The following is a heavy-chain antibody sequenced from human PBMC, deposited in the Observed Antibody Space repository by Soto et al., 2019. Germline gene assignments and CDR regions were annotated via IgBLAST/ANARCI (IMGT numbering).Heavy chain of an antibody. CDR1: GFTFSSYW. J-gene: IGHJ3*02. D-gene: IGHD3-3*01. CDR3: ARDWRRSNPSPDAFDI. CDR2: IKQDGSEK. V-gene: IGHV3-7*01. Sequence: EVQLVESGGGLVQPGGSLRLSCAASGFTFSSYWMSWVRQAPGKGLEWVANIKQDGSEKYYVDSVKGRFTISRDNAKNSLYLQMNSLRSEDTAVYYCARDWRRSNPSPDAFDIWGQGTMVTFSS.